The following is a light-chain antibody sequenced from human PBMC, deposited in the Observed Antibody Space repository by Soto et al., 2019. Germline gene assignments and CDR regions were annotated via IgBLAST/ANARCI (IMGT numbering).Light chain of an antibody. Sequence: DIVLTQSPGTLSLSPGERATLSCRASQTISSSFLAWYQQKPGQAPRLLIYRASSRAPGIPDRFSGSGSWRDFTLTISRLKPEDFAVYYCHQFGSSPLDTFGPGTKVEIK. V-gene: IGKV3-20*01. CDR1: QTISSSF. CDR3: HQFGSSPLDT. CDR2: RAS. J-gene: IGKJ3*01.